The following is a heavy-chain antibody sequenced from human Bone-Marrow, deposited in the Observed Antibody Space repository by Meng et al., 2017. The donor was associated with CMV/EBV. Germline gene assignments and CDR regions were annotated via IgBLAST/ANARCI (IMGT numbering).Heavy chain of an antibody. J-gene: IGHJ6*02. CDR3: ARVADCRTISCYSLDNYEMDV. V-gene: IGHV1-2*02. D-gene: IGHD2-2*01. CDR2: IKPNNGGT. CDR1: GYTFTGHY. Sequence: ASVKVSCKASGYTFTGHYMHWVRQAPGQGLEWMGWIKPNNGGTSYAQRFQGRVTMTSDTSISTAYMELSGLTSDDTAVYYCARVADCRTISCYSLDNYEMDVWGQGTTVTVSS.